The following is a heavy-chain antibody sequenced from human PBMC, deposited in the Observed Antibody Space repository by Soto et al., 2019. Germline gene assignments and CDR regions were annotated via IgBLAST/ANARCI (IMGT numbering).Heavy chain of an antibody. D-gene: IGHD2-21*02. J-gene: IGHJ4*02. CDR1: GFSFTNFA. Sequence: QTGGSLSLSCAASGFSFTNFAMSWVRQAPGKGLEWVAGIGASGDITWYADSVKGRLSISRDNSKNTLYLQLNSLRFEDTAVYYCAKDDFTDRGDDYFDYWGPGTLVTVSS. V-gene: IGHV3-23*01. CDR3: AKDDFTDRGDDYFDY. CDR2: IGASGDIT.